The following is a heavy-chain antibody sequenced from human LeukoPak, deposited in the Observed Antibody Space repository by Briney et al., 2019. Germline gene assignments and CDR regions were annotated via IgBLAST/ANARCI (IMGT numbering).Heavy chain of an antibody. CDR3: ATAGGTITGYDAFDI. CDR2: FDPEYGET. V-gene: IGHV1-24*01. CDR1: GYTLTELS. Sequence: GASVKVSCKVSGYTLTELSIHWVRQAPGKGLEWMGGFDPEYGETIYAQKFQGRVTMTEDTSTDTAYLELSSLRPEDTAFYYCATAGGTITGYDAFDIWGQGTLVTVSS. D-gene: IGHD1-20*01. J-gene: IGHJ3*02.